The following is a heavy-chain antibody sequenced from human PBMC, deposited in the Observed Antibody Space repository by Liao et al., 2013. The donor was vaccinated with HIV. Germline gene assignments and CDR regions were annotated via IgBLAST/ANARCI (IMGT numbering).Heavy chain of an antibody. CDR2: INHSGST. CDR3: ARGTLGPYDFWSGPIRQRLLEY. D-gene: IGHD3-3*01. J-gene: IGHJ4*02. Sequence: QVQLQQWGAGLLKPSETLSLTCGVYGGSFSAYYWSWIRQPAGKGLEWIGEINHSGSTNYNPSLQSRVTISIDTSKNQFSLKLSSVTAADTAVYYCARGTLGPYDFWSGPIRQRLLEYWGQGTLVTVSS. V-gene: IGHV4-34*01. CDR1: GGSFSAYY.